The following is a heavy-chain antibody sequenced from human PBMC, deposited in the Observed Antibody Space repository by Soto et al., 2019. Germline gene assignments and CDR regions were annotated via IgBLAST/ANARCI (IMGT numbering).Heavy chain of an antibody. J-gene: IGHJ4*02. CDR3: AKGGEVGGVLGDH. CDR2: ISYDGSYQ. V-gene: IGHV3-30*18. CDR1: GFAFNKFG. Sequence: QVQLVESGGGVVQPGTSLRLSCEASGFAFNKFGMHWVRQAPGKGLEWVAFISYDGSYQYYADSVQGRLTITRDNSMNTLNMQLNSLRREDTAVYYCAKGGEVGGVLGDHWCQGTLVTVSS. D-gene: IGHD1-26*01.